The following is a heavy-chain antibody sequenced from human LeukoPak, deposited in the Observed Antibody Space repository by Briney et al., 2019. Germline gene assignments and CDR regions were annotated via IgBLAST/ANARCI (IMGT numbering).Heavy chain of an antibody. CDR1: GGSFSGYY. CDR3: ASPYCSGGSCYRRRAFDI. Sequence: SETLSLTCAVYGGSFSGYYWSWIRQPPGKGLEWIGEINHSGSTNYNPSLKSRVTISVDTSKNQFSLKLSSVTAADTAVYYCASPYCSGGSCYRRRAFDIWGQGTMVTVSS. J-gene: IGHJ3*02. CDR2: INHSGST. V-gene: IGHV4-34*01. D-gene: IGHD2-15*01.